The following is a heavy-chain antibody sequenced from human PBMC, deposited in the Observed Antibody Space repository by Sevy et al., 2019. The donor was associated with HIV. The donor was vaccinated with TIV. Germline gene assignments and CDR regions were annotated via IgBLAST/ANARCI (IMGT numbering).Heavy chain of an antibody. CDR1: GFTFSDYY. V-gene: IGHV3-11*01. J-gene: IGHJ4*02. D-gene: IGHD3-22*01. CDR3: ARFPLDYYDSSGYYYGGYFDY. Sequence: GGSLRLSCAASGFTFSDYYMSWIRQAPGKGLEWVSYISSSGSTIYYAHSVKGRFTISRDNAKNSLYLQMNSLRAEDTAVYYCARFPLDYYDSSGYYYGGYFDYWGQGTLVTVSS. CDR2: ISSSGSTI.